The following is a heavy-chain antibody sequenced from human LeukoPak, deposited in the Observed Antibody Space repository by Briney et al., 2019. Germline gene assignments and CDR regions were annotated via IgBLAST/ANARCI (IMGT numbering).Heavy chain of an antibody. V-gene: IGHV3-21*01. CDR3: ARDRYCSGGSCLYYYYGMDV. CDR1: GFTFSSYS. D-gene: IGHD2-15*01. J-gene: IGHJ6*02. CDR2: ISSSSSYI. Sequence: GGSLRLSCAASGFTFSSYSMNWVRQAPGKGLEWVSSISSSSSYIYYADSAKGRFTISRDNAKNSLYLQMNSLRAEDTAVYYCARDRYCSGGSCLYYYYGMDVWGQGTTVTVSS.